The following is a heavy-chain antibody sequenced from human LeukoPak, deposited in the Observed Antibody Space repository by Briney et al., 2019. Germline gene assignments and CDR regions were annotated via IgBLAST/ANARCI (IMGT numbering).Heavy chain of an antibody. D-gene: IGHD2-15*01. CDR1: RGTFTSYA. V-gene: IGHV1-69*06. J-gene: IGHJ6*03. CDR2: IIPIFGTA. Sequence: ASVKVSCKASRGTFTSYAISWVRQAPGQGLEWMGGIIPIFGTANYAQKFQGRVTITADKSTSTAYMELSSLRSEDTAVYYCAKGGGCYDYYYYYVDVWGKGTTVTVSS. CDR3: AKGGGCYDYYYYYVDV.